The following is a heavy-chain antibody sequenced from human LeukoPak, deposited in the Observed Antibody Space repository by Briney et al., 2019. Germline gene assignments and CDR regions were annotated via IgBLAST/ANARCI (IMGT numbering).Heavy chain of an antibody. CDR2: ISSSGSTI. CDR3: ARDRKYSSSWFDP. D-gene: IGHD6-6*01. J-gene: IGHJ5*02. Sequence: GGSLRLSCAASGFTFSSYAMSWIRQAPGKGLEWVSYISSSGSTIYYADSVKGRFTISRDNAKNSLYLQMNSLRAEDTAVYYCARDRKYSSSWFDPWGQGTLVTVSS. V-gene: IGHV3-11*01. CDR1: GFTFSSYA.